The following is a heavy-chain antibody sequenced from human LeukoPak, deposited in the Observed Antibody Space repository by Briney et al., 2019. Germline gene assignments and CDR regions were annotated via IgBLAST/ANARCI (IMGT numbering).Heavy chain of an antibody. CDR1: GGSISSGSYY. Sequence: PSQTLSLTCTVSGGSISSGSYYWSWIRQPAGKGLEWIGRIYTNGSTNYNPSLKSRVTISVDTSKNQFSLKLSSVPAADTAVYYCARDVGYYDSSRFDYWGQGTLVTVSS. D-gene: IGHD3-22*01. CDR2: IYTNGST. CDR3: ARDVGYYDSSRFDY. V-gene: IGHV4-61*02. J-gene: IGHJ4*02.